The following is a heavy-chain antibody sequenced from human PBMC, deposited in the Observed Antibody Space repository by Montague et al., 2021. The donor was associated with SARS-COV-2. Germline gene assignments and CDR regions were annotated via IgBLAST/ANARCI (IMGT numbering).Heavy chain of an antibody. J-gene: IGHJ3*01. CDR1: GFIFSNFA. V-gene: IGHV3-30*04. D-gene: IGHD4/OR15-4a*01. Sequence: SLSLSFSASGFIFSNFAFHWVRQAPGKGLEWLAIITYDGIDKFYADSVKGRFTISRDNSKNILYLRMNSLTPEDTAVYYCARDRAPPDYGDAFDLWGQGTLVTVSS. CDR3: ARDRAPPDYGDAFDL. CDR2: ITYDGIDK.